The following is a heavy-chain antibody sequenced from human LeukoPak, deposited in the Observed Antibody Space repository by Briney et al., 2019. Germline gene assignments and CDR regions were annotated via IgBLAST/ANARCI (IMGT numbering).Heavy chain of an antibody. Sequence: GGSLRLSCAASGFTFSSYGMHWVRPAPGKGLEWVAFIRYDGSNKYYADSVKGRFTISRDNSKNTLYLQMNSLRAGDTAVYYCAKLSYYDGSGPIDYWGQGTLVTVSS. V-gene: IGHV3-30*02. J-gene: IGHJ4*02. CDR1: GFTFSSYG. D-gene: IGHD3-22*01. CDR3: AKLSYYDGSGPIDY. CDR2: IRYDGSNK.